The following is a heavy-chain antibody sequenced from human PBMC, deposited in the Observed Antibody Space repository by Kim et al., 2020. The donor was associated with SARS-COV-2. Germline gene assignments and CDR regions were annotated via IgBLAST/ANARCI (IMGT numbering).Heavy chain of an antibody. CDR2: ISSSSSYI. J-gene: IGHJ6*02. V-gene: IGHV3-21*01. CDR3: ASLGVVVAATRLNYYYYGMDV. CDR1: GFTFSSYS. Sequence: GGSLRLSCAASGFTFSSYSMNWVRQAPGKGLEWVSSISSSSSYIYYADSVKGRFTISRDNAKNSLYLQMNSLRAEDTAVYYCASLGVVVAATRLNYYYYGMDVWGQGTTVTVSS. D-gene: IGHD2-15*01.